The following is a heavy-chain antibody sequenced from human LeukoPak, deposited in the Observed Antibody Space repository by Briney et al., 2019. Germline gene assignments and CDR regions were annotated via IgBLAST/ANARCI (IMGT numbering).Heavy chain of an antibody. Sequence: ASVKVSCKASGGTFSSYAISWVRQAPGQGLEWMGGIIPIFGTANYAQKFQGRVTITADESTSTAYMELSSLRSEDTAVYYCGRRGEVYSGYDSWGWGQGTLVTVSS. V-gene: IGHV1-69*13. CDR1: GGTFSSYA. J-gene: IGHJ4*02. CDR2: IIPIFGTA. D-gene: IGHD5-12*01. CDR3: GRRGEVYSGYDSWG.